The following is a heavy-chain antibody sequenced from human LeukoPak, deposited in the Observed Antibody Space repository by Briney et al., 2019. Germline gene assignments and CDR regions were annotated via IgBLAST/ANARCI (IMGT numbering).Heavy chain of an antibody. CDR2: IYSGGST. D-gene: IGHD2-15*01. CDR1: GFTVSSNY. CDR3: AKERFIFVVARTDY. Sequence: PGGSLRLSCAASGFTVSSNYMSWVRQAPGKGLEWVSVIYSGGSTYYADSEKGRFTISRDNSKNTLYLQMNSLRAEDTAVYYCAKERFIFVVARTDYWGQGTLVTVSS. J-gene: IGHJ4*02. V-gene: IGHV3-53*01.